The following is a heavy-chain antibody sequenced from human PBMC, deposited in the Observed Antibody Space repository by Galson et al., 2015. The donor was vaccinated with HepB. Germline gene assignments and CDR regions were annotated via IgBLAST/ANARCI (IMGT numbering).Heavy chain of an antibody. D-gene: IGHD1-1*01. CDR2: ISGYNGNT. J-gene: IGHJ6*02. CDR1: GYTFTSYG. Sequence: SVKVSCKASGYTFTSYGISWVRQAPGQGLEWMGWISGYNGNTNFAQKLQGRVTMTTDTSTSTAYMELRSLRSDDTAVYYCARERVQSLNYYYYHGMDVWGQGTTVTVSS. CDR3: ARERVQSLNYYYYHGMDV. V-gene: IGHV1-18*04.